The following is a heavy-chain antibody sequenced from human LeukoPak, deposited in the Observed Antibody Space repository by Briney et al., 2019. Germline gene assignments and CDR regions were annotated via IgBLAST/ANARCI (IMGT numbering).Heavy chain of an antibody. J-gene: IGHJ6*03. Sequence: ASVKVSCKASGYTFTSYGISWVRQAPGQGLEWMGWMSAYNGNTNYAQKLQGRVTMTTDTSTSTAYMELRSLRSDDTAVYYCARLYYSSSPEYYYYYYYMDVWGKGTTVTVSS. CDR3: ARLYYSSSPEYYYYYYYMDV. CDR1: GYTFTSYG. D-gene: IGHD6-6*01. V-gene: IGHV1-18*01. CDR2: MSAYNGNT.